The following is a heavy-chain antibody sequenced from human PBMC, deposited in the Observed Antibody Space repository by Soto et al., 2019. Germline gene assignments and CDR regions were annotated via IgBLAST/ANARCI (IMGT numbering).Heavy chain of an antibody. V-gene: IGHV4-39*01. Sequence: PSETLSLTRTVSGGSISSSSYYWGWIRQPPGKGLEWIGSIYYSGSTYYNPSLKSRVTISVDTSKNQFSLKLSSVTAADTAVYYCAIIYYESFFLYWGQGTLVTVSS. CDR3: AIIYYESFFLY. D-gene: IGHD3-22*01. CDR1: GGSISSSSYY. CDR2: IYYSGST. J-gene: IGHJ4*02.